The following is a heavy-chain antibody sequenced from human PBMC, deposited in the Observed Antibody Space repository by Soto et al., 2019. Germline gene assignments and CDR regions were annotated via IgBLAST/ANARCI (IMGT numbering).Heavy chain of an antibody. V-gene: IGHV4-39*01. D-gene: IGHD3-10*01. CDR2: IYYNGNT. CDR1: NGSISSSISY. J-gene: IGHJ4*02. Sequence: SETLSLTCTVSNGSISSSISYWGWIRQPPGGGLAWIGSIYYNGNTYYNPSLKSRVTISVDTSKNQFSLKLSAVTAADTAVYYCARHPKGLWFGDGPDYWGQGTLVTVSS. CDR3: ARHPKGLWFGDGPDY.